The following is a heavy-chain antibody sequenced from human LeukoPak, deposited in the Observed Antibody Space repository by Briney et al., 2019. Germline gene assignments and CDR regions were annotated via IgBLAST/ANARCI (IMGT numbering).Heavy chain of an antibody. CDR1: GFTFSSYW. D-gene: IGHD6-13*01. CDR2: ISGSGGST. Sequence: GGSLRLSCGASGFTFSSYWMSWVRQAPGKGLEWVSAISGSGGSTYYADSVKGRFTISRDNSKNTLYLQMDSLRAEDTAVYYCARGDTYSSSWYGFHYWGQGTLVTVSS. J-gene: IGHJ4*02. V-gene: IGHV3-23*01. CDR3: ARGDTYSSSWYGFHY.